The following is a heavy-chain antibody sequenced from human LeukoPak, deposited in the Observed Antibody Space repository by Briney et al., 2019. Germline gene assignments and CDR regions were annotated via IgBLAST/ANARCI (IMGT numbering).Heavy chain of an antibody. CDR1: GGTFSSYA. V-gene: IGHV1-69*13. D-gene: IGHD3-9*01. J-gene: IGHJ5*02. CDR2: IIPIFGTA. Sequence: SVRVSCKASGGTFSSYAISWVRQAPGQGLEWMGGIIPIFGTANYAQKFQGRVTITADESTSTAYMELSSLRSEDTAVYYCADGRDILTGPNWFDPWGQGTLVTVSS. CDR3: ADGRDILTGPNWFDP.